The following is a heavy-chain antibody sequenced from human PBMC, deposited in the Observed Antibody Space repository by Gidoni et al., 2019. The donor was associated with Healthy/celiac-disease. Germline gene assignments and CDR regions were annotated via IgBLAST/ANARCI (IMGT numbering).Heavy chain of an antibody. J-gene: IGHJ4*02. D-gene: IGHD6-6*01. Sequence: QVQLVESGGGVVQPGRSLRLSCAASGFPFSSYGMHWVRQAPGKGLEWVAVISYDGSNKYYADSVKGRFTISRDNSKNTLYLQMNSLRAEDTAVYYCARGRDLAARYLFDYWGQGTLVTVSS. CDR1: GFPFSSYG. CDR3: ARGRDLAARYLFDY. V-gene: IGHV3-30*03. CDR2: ISYDGSNK.